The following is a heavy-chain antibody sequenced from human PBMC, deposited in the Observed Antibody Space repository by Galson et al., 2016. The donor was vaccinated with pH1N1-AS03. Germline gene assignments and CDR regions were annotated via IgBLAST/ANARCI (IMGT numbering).Heavy chain of an antibody. J-gene: IGHJ4*02. V-gene: IGHV3-30-3*01. CDR3: VRGQPQFDF. D-gene: IGHD3-10*01. CDR1: GLNFGRYS. CDR2: IAFDGNGQ. Sequence: SLRLSCAVSGLNFGRYSFHWVRQAPGKGLQWVAVIAFDGNGQYYADSVKGRFTISRDNSRNTLYLEMNSLRVEDTAVYYCVRGQPQFDFWGQGTLVTVSS.